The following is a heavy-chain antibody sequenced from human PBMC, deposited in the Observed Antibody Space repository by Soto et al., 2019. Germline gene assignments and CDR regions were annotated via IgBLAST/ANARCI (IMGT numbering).Heavy chain of an antibody. D-gene: IGHD1-1*01. CDR1: GGSFSGYY. J-gene: IGHJ4*02. CDR3: ARRVLNYYFDY. Sequence: PSETLSLTCAVYGGSFSGYYWSWIRQPPGKGLEWIGEINHSGSTNYNPSLKSRVTISVDTSKNQFSLKLSSVTAADTAVYYCARRVLNYYFDYWGQRTLVTVSS. V-gene: IGHV4-34*01. CDR2: INHSGST.